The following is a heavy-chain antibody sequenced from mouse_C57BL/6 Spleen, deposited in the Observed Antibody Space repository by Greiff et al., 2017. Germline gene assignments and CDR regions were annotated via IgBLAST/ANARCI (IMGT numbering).Heavy chain of an antibody. D-gene: IGHD1-1*01. CDR1: GFTFSDAW. J-gene: IGHJ4*01. Sequence: EVKVAESGGGLVQPGGSMKLSCAASGFTFSDAWLDWVRPSPATGLEWVAEIRNKANNHATYYAESVKGRFTISRDDSKSSVYLQMNSLRAEDTGIYYCTRNYGSEVPGAMDYWGQGTSVTVSS. CDR3: TRNYGSEVPGAMDY. CDR2: IRNKANNHAT. V-gene: IGHV6-6*01.